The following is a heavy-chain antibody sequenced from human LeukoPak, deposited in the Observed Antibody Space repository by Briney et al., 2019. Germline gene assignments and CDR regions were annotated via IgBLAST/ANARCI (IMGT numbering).Heavy chain of an antibody. J-gene: IGHJ6*02. Sequence: GGSLRLSCAASGFTVSSNYMSGVRQARGKGLEWVSVIYSGGSTYYADSGKGRFTISRDNSKNTLYLQMNSLRAEDTAVYYCARDRVDTVNDYYYGMDVWGQGTTVTVSS. D-gene: IGHD5-18*01. V-gene: IGHV3-53*01. CDR1: GFTVSSNY. CDR2: IYSGGST. CDR3: ARDRVDTVNDYYYGMDV.